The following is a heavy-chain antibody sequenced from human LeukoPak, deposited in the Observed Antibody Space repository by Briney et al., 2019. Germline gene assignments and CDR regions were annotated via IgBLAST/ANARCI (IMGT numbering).Heavy chain of an antibody. D-gene: IGHD3-9*01. V-gene: IGHV3-53*01. CDR2: TYSGGRT. CDR3: AKDKTRELRYFDWLLDDY. CDR1: GFTVSSNY. Sequence: PGGSLRLSCAASGFTVSSNYMSWVRQAPGKGLEWVSVTYSGGRTYYGDSVKGRFTVSRDNSKNTLHLQMNSLRAEDTAVYYCAKDKTRELRYFDWLLDDYWGQGTLVTVSS. J-gene: IGHJ4*02.